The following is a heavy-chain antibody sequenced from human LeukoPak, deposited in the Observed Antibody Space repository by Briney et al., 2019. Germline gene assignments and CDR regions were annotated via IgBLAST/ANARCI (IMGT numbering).Heavy chain of an antibody. Sequence: WVRQAXXKGLEWVSYISSSGSTIYYADSVKGRFTISRDNAKNSLYLQMNSLRAEDTAVYYCATAPGLLWFGSDAFDIWGQGTMVTVSS. V-gene: IGHV3-48*03. CDR3: ATAPGLLWFGSDAFDI. CDR2: ISSSGSTI. J-gene: IGHJ3*02. D-gene: IGHD3-10*01.